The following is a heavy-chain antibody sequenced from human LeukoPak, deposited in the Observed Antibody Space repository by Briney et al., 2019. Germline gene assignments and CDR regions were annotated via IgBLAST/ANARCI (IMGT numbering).Heavy chain of an antibody. CDR1: GGSISIYY. J-gene: IGHJ5*02. D-gene: IGHD2-15*01. Sequence: PSETLSLTCTVSGGSISIYYWSWIRQPPGKGLESIGYITNSGSTNYNPSLKSRVTISVDRSKNQFSLKLSSVTAADTAVYYCARRGYCSGGSCYGWFDPWGQGTLVTVSS. V-gene: IGHV4-59*12. CDR2: ITNSGST. CDR3: ARRGYCSGGSCYGWFDP.